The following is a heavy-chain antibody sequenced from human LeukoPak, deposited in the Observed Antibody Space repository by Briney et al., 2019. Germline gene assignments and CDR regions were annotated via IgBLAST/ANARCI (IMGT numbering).Heavy chain of an antibody. CDR2: IYHSGST. CDR1: GGSISSGGYS. Sequence: SETLSLTCAVSGGSISSGGYSWSWIRQPPGKGLEWIGYIYHSGSTHYNPSLKSRVTISVDRSKNQFSLKLSSVTAADTAVYYCARGYYDTPHYGMDVWGQGTTVTVSS. CDR3: ARGYYDTPHYGMDV. V-gene: IGHV4-30-2*01. D-gene: IGHD3-9*01. J-gene: IGHJ6*02.